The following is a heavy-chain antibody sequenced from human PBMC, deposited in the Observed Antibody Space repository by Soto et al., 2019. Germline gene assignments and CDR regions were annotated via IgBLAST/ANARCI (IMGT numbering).Heavy chain of an antibody. CDR3: ARDVGGYSYVYPTVPWGMDV. CDR2: INPNSGGT. V-gene: IGHV1-2*04. CDR1: GYTFTGYY. J-gene: IGHJ6*02. Sequence: QVQLVQSGAEVKKPGASVKVSCKASGYTFTGYYMHWVRQAPGQGLEWMGWINPNSGGTNYAEKFRGWVTRTRDTSISTAYMWLSRLRSDDTAVYYCARDVGGYSYVYPTVPWGMDVWGQGTTVTVSS. D-gene: IGHD5-18*01.